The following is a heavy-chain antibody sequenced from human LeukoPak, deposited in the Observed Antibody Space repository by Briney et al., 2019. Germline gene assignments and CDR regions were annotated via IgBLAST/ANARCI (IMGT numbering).Heavy chain of an antibody. CDR1: GYTFSSYW. J-gene: IGHJ4*02. D-gene: IGHD1-7*01. V-gene: IGHV3-7*01. CDR3: ARGQGRGNYYFDY. CDR2: IKQDGSDK. Sequence: GGSLRLSCAASGYTFSSYWMSWVLQAPGKGLEWVANIKQDGSDKYYVDSVQGRFTISRENAKNSLYLQINSLRAEDTAVYYCARGQGRGNYYFDYWGQGTLVTVSS.